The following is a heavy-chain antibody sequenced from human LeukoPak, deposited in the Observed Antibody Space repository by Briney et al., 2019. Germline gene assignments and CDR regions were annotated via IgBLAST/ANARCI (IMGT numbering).Heavy chain of an antibody. D-gene: IGHD1-7*01. CDR3: TRVSWNYDFDY. J-gene: IGHJ4*02. V-gene: IGHV3-73*01. CDR2: IRSKANSYAT. CDR1: GVTFSGSA. Sequence: GGSLRLSCAASGVTFSGSAMHWVRQASGKGLEWVGRIRSKANSYATAYAASVKGRFTISRDDSKNTAYLQMNSLKTEDTAVYYCTRVSWNYDFDYWGQGTLVTVSS.